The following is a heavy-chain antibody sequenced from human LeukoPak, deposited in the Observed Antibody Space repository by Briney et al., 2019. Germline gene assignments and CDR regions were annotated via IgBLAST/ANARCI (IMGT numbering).Heavy chain of an antibody. CDR2: IYYNGHT. CDR1: GGSIGTYY. CDR3: ARAYYYYYYMDV. V-gene: IGHV4-59*01. J-gene: IGHJ6*03. Sequence: KSSETLSLTCTVSGGSIGTYYWSWIRQPPEKGLEWIGYIYYNGHTDYNPSLRSRVTISVHTSKNQFSLKLSSVTAADTAVYYCARAYYYYYYMDVWGKGTTVTISS.